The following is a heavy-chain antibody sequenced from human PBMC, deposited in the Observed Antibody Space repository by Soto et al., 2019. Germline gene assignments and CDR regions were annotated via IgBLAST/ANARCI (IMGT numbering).Heavy chain of an antibody. D-gene: IGHD4-17*01. CDR2: IYWDDDK. CDR3: AHRRVGAYGDYVFDY. J-gene: IGHJ4*02. Sequence: QITLKESGPTLVKPTQTLTLTCTFSGFSLSTSGVGVGWIRQPPGKALEWLALIYWDDDKRYSPSLKSRLTITKDTSKNQVVLTMTNMDPVDTATYYCAHRRVGAYGDYVFDYWGQGTLVTVSS. V-gene: IGHV2-5*02. CDR1: GFSLSTSGVG.